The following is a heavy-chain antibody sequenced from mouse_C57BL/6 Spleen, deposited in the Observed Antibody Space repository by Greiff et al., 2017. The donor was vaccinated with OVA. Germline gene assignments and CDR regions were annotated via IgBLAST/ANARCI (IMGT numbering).Heavy chain of an antibody. CDR1: GYTFTSYW. Sequence: QVQLQQSGAELVRPGSSVKLSCKASGYTFTSYWMDWVKQRPGQGLEWIGNIYPSDSETHYNQKFKDKATLTVDKSSSTAYMQLSSLTSEDSAVYYCARRGYSNLAWFAYWGQGTLVTVSA. V-gene: IGHV1-61*01. D-gene: IGHD2-5*01. CDR2: IYPSDSET. J-gene: IGHJ3*01. CDR3: ARRGYSNLAWFAY.